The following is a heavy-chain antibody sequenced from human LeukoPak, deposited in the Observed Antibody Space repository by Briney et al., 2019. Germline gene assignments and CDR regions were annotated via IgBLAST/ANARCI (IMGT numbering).Heavy chain of an antibody. D-gene: IGHD6-13*01. Sequence: PSETLSLTCTVSGGSISSYYWSWIRQPPGKGLEWIGYVYYSGSTNYNPSLKSRVTISVDTSKNQFSLKLSSVTAADTAVYYCAVDSSSWPNNWFDPWGQGTLVTVSS. CDR1: GGSISSYY. CDR2: VYYSGST. V-gene: IGHV4-59*12. J-gene: IGHJ5*02. CDR3: AVDSSSWPNNWFDP.